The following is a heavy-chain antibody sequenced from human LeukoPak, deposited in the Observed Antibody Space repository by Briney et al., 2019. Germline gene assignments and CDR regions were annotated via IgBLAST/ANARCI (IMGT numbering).Heavy chain of an antibody. CDR1: GYNFTTYW. V-gene: IGHV5-51*01. Sequence: GESLKISCKGSGYNFTTYWIGWVRQVPGKGLEWMGIIYPDDSNTRYSPSFQGQVIISADKSISTAYLQWSSLKASDTAIYYCARYSGTDWIMYYFDYWGQGTLVTVSS. D-gene: IGHD6-25*01. CDR3: ARYSGTDWIMYYFDY. CDR2: IYPDDSNT. J-gene: IGHJ4*02.